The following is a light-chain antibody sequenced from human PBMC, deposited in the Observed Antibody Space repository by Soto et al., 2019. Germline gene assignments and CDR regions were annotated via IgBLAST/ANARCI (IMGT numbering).Light chain of an antibody. J-gene: IGKJ3*01. CDR1: QGIIDA. Sequence: AIQLTQSPSSLAASVGDRITITCRASQGIIDALGWFQQKPGKAPQLLIYAASNLHSGVPSRFSGSGSGTDFTLTITRLQPEDFATYYCLQDYHYPSTFGPGTTVEIK. CDR2: AAS. CDR3: LQDYHYPST. V-gene: IGKV1-6*01.